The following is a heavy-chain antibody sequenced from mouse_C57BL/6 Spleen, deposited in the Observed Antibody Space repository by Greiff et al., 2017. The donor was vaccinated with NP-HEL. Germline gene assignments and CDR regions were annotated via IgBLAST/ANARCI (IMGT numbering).Heavy chain of an antibody. CDR3: ARRPYGYDEMVGFDY. Sequence: EVQGVESGPELVKPGASVKISCKASGYTFTDYYMNWVKQSHGKSLEWIGDINPNNGGTSYNQKFKSKATLTVDKSSSTAYMELRSLTSEDSAVYYCARRPYGYDEMVGFDYWGQGTTLTVSS. V-gene: IGHV1-26*01. J-gene: IGHJ2*01. CDR2: INPNNGGT. CDR1: GYTFTDYY. D-gene: IGHD2-2*01.